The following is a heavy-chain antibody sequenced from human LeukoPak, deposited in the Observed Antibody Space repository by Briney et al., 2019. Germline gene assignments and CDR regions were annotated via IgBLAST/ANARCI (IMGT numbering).Heavy chain of an antibody. J-gene: IGHJ5*02. V-gene: IGHV4-39*02. D-gene: IGHD6-13*01. CDR3: AAYIADSNWFDP. CDR1: GASISRGRNY. CDR2: IYSSGST. Sequence: SETLSLTCSVSGASISRGRNYWGWIRQPPGKTLEWIGSIYSSGSTYYNPSLKSRVIIIIDTPKNHFSLTLSSVTAADTAVYYCAAYIADSNWFDPWGQGTLVTVSS.